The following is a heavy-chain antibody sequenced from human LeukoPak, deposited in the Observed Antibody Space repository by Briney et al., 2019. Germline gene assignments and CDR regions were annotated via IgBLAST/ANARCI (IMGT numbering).Heavy chain of an antibody. D-gene: IGHD5-12*01. CDR3: ARVRVYSGYDDFDY. CDR2: INTNTGNP. CDR1: GYTFTSYG. V-gene: IGHV7-4-1*02. Sequence: ASVKVSCKASGYTFTSYGISWVRQAPGQGLEWMGWINTNTGNPTYAQGFTGRFVFSLDTSVSTAYLQISSLKAEDTAVYYCARVRVYSGYDDFDYWGQGTLVTVSS. J-gene: IGHJ4*02.